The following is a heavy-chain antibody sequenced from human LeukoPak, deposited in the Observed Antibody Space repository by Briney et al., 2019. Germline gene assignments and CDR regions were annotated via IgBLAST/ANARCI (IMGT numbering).Heavy chain of an antibody. J-gene: IGHJ4*02. CDR2: IYATVSTST. CDR1: GYSVNRRYYH. CDR3: ARFKSSGWYYFDN. V-gene: IGHV4-61*01. D-gene: IGHD6-19*01. Sequence: PSEALSLTCSVTGYSVNRRYYHWSWIRQPPGKALEWIGDIYATVSTSTRFNPSLMSRATISADTPQNQFSLTLNSVTAVYSAVYFCARFKSSGWYYFDNWGQGTLVTVSS.